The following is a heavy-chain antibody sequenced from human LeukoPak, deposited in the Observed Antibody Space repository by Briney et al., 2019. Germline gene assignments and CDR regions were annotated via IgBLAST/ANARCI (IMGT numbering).Heavy chain of an antibody. CDR3: ARDAFGLLLNYWYFDL. Sequence: SQTLSLTCTVSGGSIVTGSYYWSWIRQPAGKGLEWIGRIYASGSTNYNPSLKSRVTMSVDTSKNQFSLNLSSVTAADTAVYFCARDAFGLLLNYWYFDLWGRGTLVTVSS. V-gene: IGHV4-61*02. J-gene: IGHJ2*01. CDR1: GGSIVTGSYY. CDR2: IYASGST. D-gene: IGHD2-15*01.